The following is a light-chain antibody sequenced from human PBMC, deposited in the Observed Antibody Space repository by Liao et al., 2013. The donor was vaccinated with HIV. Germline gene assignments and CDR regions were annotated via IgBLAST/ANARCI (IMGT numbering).Light chain of an antibody. CDR3: QTWDRTTYV. V-gene: IGLV3-1*01. Sequence: SYELAQPPSVSVSPGQTANITCSGDNLGDKYASWYQQKPGQSPVLVIYQDNKRPSGIPERYTGSNSGITATLTISRTQAIDEADYYCQTWDRTTYVFGSGTKVTVL. J-gene: IGLJ1*01. CDR1: NLGDKY. CDR2: QDN.